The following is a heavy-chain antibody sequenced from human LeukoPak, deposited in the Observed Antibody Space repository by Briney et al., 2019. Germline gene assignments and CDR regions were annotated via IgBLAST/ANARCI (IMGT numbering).Heavy chain of an antibody. J-gene: IGHJ4*02. Sequence: GASVKVSCKASGYTFTGYYMHWVRQAPGQGLEWMGWINPNSGDTNYAQKFQDRVTLTRDTSISTAYMEVSRLRSDDTAVFHCARGGAAAGTDTGFDYWGQGTLVTVSS. V-gene: IGHV1-2*02. D-gene: IGHD6-13*01. CDR3: ARGGAAAGTDTGFDY. CDR2: INPNSGDT. CDR1: GYTFTGYY.